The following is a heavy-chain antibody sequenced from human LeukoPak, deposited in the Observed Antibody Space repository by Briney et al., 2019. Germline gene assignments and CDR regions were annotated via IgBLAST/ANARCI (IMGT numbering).Heavy chain of an antibody. CDR1: GYTFTSYG. D-gene: IGHD3-10*01. CDR2: ISAYNGNT. CDR3: ARGGPSYGSGSDACDI. Sequence: ASVKVSCKASGYTFTSYGISWVRQAPGQGLEWMGWISAYNGNTNYAQKLQGRVTMTTDTSTSTAYMELRSLRYDDTAVYYCARGGPSYGSGSDACDIWGKGTMVSVFS. J-gene: IGHJ3*02. V-gene: IGHV1-18*01.